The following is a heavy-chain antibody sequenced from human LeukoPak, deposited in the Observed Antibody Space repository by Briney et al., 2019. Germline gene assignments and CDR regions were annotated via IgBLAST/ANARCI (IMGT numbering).Heavy chain of an antibody. J-gene: IGHJ4*02. Sequence: SVEVSCKASGGTFSSYAISWVRQAPGQGLEWMGGIIPIFGTANYAQKFQGRVTITADESTSTAYMELSSLRSEDTAVYYCARTPSRLYDSSGYYYYFDYWGQGTLVTVSS. CDR3: ARTPSRLYDSSGYYYYFDY. CDR2: IIPIFGTA. V-gene: IGHV1-69*13. D-gene: IGHD3-22*01. CDR1: GGTFSSYA.